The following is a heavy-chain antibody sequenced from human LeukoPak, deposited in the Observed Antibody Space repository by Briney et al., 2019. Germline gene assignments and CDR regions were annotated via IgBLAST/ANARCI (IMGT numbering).Heavy chain of an antibody. V-gene: IGHV1-69*01. CDR2: IIPIFGTA. D-gene: IGHD3-22*01. Sequence: SVKVSCKASGGTFSSYAISWVRQAPGQGLEWMGWIIPIFGTANYAQKFQGRVTITADEPTSTAYMELSSLRSEDTAVYYCARPTGYYDSSGYYYSDAFDIWGQGTMVTVSS. CDR1: GGTFSSYA. CDR3: ARPTGYYDSSGYYYSDAFDI. J-gene: IGHJ3*02.